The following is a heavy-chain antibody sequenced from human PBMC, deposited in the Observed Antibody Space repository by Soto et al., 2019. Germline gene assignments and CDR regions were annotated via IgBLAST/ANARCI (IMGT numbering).Heavy chain of an antibody. Sequence: QVQLVQSGAEVKKPGASVKVSCKASGYTFTSYGISWVRQAPGQGLEWMGGISAYNGNTNYAQKLQGRVTMTTDTSSSTAYTERRSVRSDATDVYYCARVPPSSIMIPFGGAYFDYWGQGTLVTVSS. CDR2: ISAYNGNT. CDR3: ARVPPSSIMIPFGGAYFDY. J-gene: IGHJ4*02. CDR1: GYTFTSYG. D-gene: IGHD3-16*01. V-gene: IGHV1-18*01.